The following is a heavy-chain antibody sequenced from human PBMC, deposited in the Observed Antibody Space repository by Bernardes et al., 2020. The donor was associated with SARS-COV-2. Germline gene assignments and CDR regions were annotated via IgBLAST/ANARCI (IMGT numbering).Heavy chain of an antibody. CDR3: ARGSGNYYFDY. CDR2: INGDGSSI. J-gene: IGHJ4*02. V-gene: IGHV3-74*01. D-gene: IGHD1-26*01. Sequence: GGSLRLSCAASGFTFSSYAMSWVRQAPGKGPVWVSRINGDGSSINYADSVKGRFTISRDNARNTLYLEMNSLRAEDTAVYYCARGSGNYYFDYWGQGTLVTVSS. CDR1: GFTFSSYA.